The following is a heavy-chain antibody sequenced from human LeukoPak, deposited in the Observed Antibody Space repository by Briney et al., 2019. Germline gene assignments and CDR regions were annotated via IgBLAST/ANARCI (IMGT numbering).Heavy chain of an antibody. D-gene: IGHD5-18*01. CDR1: GGSISSSSYY. CDR3: ARHRRGIQLWFFDY. CDR2: IYYSGST. Sequence: KPSETLSLTCTVSGGSISSSSYYWGWIRQPPGKGLEWIGSIYYSGSTYYNPSLKSRVTISVDTSKNQFSLKLSSVTAADTAVYYCARHRRGIQLWFFDYWGQGTLVTVSS. V-gene: IGHV4-39*01. J-gene: IGHJ4*02.